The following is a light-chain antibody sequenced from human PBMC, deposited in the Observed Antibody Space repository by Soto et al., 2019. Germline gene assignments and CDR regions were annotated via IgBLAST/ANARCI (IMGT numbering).Light chain of an antibody. V-gene: IGKV3-20*01. Sequence: ETVLTQSPGTLSLSPGEGATLSCRASQTVKNDYLAWYQQRRGLPPRLLIFGASGRATGIPDRFSGSGSGTDFTLTITRLEPEDFAVYYRQQYGSSPLTFGGGTKVDIK. J-gene: IGKJ4*01. CDR3: QQYGSSPLT. CDR1: QTVKNDY. CDR2: GAS.